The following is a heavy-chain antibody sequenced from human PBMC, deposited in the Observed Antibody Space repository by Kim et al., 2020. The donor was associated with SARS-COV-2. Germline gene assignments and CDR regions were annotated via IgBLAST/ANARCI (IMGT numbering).Heavy chain of an antibody. Sequence: GGSLRLSCAASGFTFSDYYMSWIRQAPGKGLEWVSYISSSSSYTNYADSVKGRFTISRDNAKNSLYLQMNSLRAEDTAVYYCARRVYYYGMDVWGQGTTVTVSS. CDR3: ARRVYYYGMDV. J-gene: IGHJ6*02. CDR2: ISSSSSYT. CDR1: GFTFSDYY. V-gene: IGHV3-11*06.